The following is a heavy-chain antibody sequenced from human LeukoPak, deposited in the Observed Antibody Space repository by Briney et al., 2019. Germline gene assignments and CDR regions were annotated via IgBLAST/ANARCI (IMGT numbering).Heavy chain of an antibody. CDR2: MDPNSGNT. J-gene: IGHJ5*02. CDR3: ARDKAWRVRGVIIKRRGSFDP. D-gene: IGHD3-10*01. Sequence: GASVKVSCRASGYTFTSYDINWVRQAPGQGLEWMGWMDPNSGNTAYAQKFQGRVTMTRNTSISTAYMELSSLRSEDTAVYYCARDKAWRVRGVIIKRRGSFDPWGQGTLVTVSS. CDR1: GYTFTSYD. V-gene: IGHV1-8*01.